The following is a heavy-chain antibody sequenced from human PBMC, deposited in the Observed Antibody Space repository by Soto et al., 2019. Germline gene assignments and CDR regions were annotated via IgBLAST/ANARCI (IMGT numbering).Heavy chain of an antibody. CDR3: VRAHFYGDY. D-gene: IGHD3-10*01. V-gene: IGHV3-11*05. J-gene: IGHJ4*02. CDR2: IGGSNSDT. CDR1: GFTFSDYY. Sequence: QVQVVESGGGLVKPGGSLRLSCAASGFTFSDYYMTWIRQAPGKGLEWVSNIGGSNSDTKYADSLKGRFTISRDNAKNSLFLQMNSLRVEDTAVYYCVRAHFYGDYWGQGALVIVSS.